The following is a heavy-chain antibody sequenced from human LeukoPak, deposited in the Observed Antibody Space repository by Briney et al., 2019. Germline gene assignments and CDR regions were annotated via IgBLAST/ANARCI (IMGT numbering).Heavy chain of an antibody. CDR3: ARDRTSTWYGGIDY. D-gene: IGHD6-13*01. J-gene: IGHJ4*02. V-gene: IGHV1-2*02. Sequence: ASVKVSCTASGYTFTGYFMHWVRQAPGQGLECMGWINPNSGDTNYAQKFQGRVTMTRDTSISTAYMELSGLRSDDTAVYYCARDRTSTWYGGIDYWGQGTLVTVSS. CDR1: GYTFTGYF. CDR2: INPNSGDT.